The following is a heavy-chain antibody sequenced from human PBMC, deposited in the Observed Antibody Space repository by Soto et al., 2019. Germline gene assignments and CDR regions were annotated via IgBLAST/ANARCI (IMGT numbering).Heavy chain of an antibody. CDR3: ARAFYDFWSGYYFHY. CDR2: IYYSGST. D-gene: IGHD3-3*01. CDR1: GGSISSGDYY. J-gene: IGHJ4*02. V-gene: IGHV4-30-4*01. Sequence: SETLSLTCTVSGGSISSGDYYWSWIRQPPGKGLEWIGYIYYSGSTYYNPSLKSRVTISVDTSKNQFSLKLSSVTAADTAVYYCARAFYDFWSGYYFHYWGQGTLVTVSS.